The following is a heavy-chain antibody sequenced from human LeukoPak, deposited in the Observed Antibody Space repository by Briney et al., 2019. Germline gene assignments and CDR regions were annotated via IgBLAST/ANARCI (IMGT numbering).Heavy chain of an antibody. CDR1: GYTFTGYY. D-gene: IGHD6-6*01. J-gene: IGHJ4*02. V-gene: IGHV1-2*02. Sequence: ASVTVSCKASGYTFTGYYMHWVRQAPGQGLEWMGWINPNSGGTNYAQKFQGRVTMTRDTSISTAYMELSRLRSDDTAIYYCARDLGVAVRPFSLYYWGQGTLVTVSS. CDR3: ARDLGVAVRPFSLYY. CDR2: INPNSGGT.